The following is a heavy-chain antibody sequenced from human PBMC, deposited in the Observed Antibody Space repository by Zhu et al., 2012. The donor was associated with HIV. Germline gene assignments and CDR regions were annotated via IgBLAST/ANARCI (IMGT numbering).Heavy chain of an antibody. CDR3: ARPRDTTYXYFDL. V-gene: IGHV4-38-2*01. D-gene: IGHD4-11*01. CDR1: GYSISSGYY. Sequence: QVQLQESGPGLVKPSETLSLTCAVSGYSISSGYYWGWIRQPPGKGLEWIGSIYHSGSTYYNPSLKSRVTISVDTSKNQFSLKLSSVTAADTAVYYCARPRDTTYXYFDLWGLAPWSLSPQ. CDR2: IYHSGST. J-gene: IGHJ2*01.